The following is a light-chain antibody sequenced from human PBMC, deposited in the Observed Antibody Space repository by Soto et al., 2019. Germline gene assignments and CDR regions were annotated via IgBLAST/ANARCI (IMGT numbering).Light chain of an antibody. Sequence: DIQMTQSPSPLSASVGDRVTITCRASQSVITDFNWYQQKSGQAPKLLIYAASRLERGVPPRCSRSASGTDLTLPSSSLQPEDYATNYCQQSYFPASIAFGKGTRLEIK. CDR2: AAS. V-gene: IGKV1-39*01. CDR3: QQSYFPASIA. J-gene: IGKJ5*01. CDR1: QSVITD.